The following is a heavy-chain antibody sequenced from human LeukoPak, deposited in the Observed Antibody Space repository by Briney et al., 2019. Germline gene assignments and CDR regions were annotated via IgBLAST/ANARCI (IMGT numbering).Heavy chain of an antibody. CDR1: GFTFSSYS. J-gene: IGHJ4*02. CDR3: ARVFYSSGPDY. Sequence: GGSLRLSCAASGFTFSSYSMNWVRQAPGKGLEWVSSISSSSSYINYADSLKGRFTISRDNAKNSLYLQMNSLRAEDTAVYYCARVFYSSGPDYWGQGTLVTVSS. V-gene: IGHV3-21*01. D-gene: IGHD3-22*01. CDR2: ISSSSSYI.